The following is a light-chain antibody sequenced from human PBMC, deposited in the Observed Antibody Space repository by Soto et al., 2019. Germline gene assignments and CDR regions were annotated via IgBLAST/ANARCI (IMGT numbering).Light chain of an antibody. CDR1: QSVSSN. V-gene: IGKV3-15*01. CDR3: QHHYSWPPWT. Sequence: EILMTQSPATLSVSPGERATLSCRASQSVSSNLAWYQQKPGQAPKLLIYGASTRATGIPARFSGSGSGTEFTLTISSLQSEDFAVYYCQHHYSWPPWTFGQGTKVDIK. J-gene: IGKJ1*01. CDR2: GAS.